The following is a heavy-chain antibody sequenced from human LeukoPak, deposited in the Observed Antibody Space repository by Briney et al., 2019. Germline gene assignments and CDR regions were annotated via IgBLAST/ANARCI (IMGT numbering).Heavy chain of an antibody. D-gene: IGHD2-15*01. Sequence: GGSLRLSCAASGFTFDDYAMHWVRQAPGKGLEWVSGISWNSGSIGYADSVKGRFTISRDNAKNSLYLQMNSLRAEDTAVYYCASDPGGCSGGSCYSHDFDYWGQGTLVTVSS. CDR1: GFTFDDYA. J-gene: IGHJ4*02. CDR3: ASDPGGCSGGSCYSHDFDY. V-gene: IGHV3-9*01. CDR2: ISWNSGSI.